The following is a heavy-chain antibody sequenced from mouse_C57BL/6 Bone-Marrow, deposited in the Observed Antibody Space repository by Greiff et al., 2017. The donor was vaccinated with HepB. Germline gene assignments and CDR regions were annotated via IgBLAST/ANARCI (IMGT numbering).Heavy chain of an antibody. CDR2: IDPENGDT. J-gene: IGHJ4*01. D-gene: IGHD2-1*01. CDR3: TTNYGNYYAMDY. Sequence: EVQLQQSGAELVRPGASVKLSCTASGFNIKDDYMHWVKQRPEQGLEWIGWIDPENGDTEYASKFQGKATITADTSSNTAYLQLSSLTSVDTAVYYCTTNYGNYYAMDYWGQGTSVTVSS. V-gene: IGHV14-4*01. CDR1: GFNIKDDY.